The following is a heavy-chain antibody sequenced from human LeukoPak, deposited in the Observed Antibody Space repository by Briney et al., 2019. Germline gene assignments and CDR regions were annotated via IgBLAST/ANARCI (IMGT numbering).Heavy chain of an antibody. V-gene: IGHV3-21*01. CDR1: GFTFSSYN. J-gene: IGHJ4*02. CDR2: ISSSSSYI. CDR3: ARETDPTDY. Sequence: GGSLRLSCAASGFTFSSYNMNWVRQAPGKGLEWVSSISSSSSYIYYADSVKGRFTISRDNAKNSLHLQMNSLRAEDTAVYYCARETDPTDYWGQGTLVTVSS.